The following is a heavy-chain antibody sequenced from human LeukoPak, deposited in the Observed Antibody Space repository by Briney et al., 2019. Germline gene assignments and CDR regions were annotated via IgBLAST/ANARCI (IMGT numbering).Heavy chain of an antibody. Sequence: PGGSLRLSCAASGFTFSSYAMSWVRQAPGKGLGWVSAISGSGGSTYYADSVKGRFTISRDNSKNTLYLQMNSLRAEDTAVYYCAKDNPKIDYDSSGYYYGGTVQHWGQGTLVTVSS. CDR3: AKDNPKIDYDSSGYYYGGTVQH. CDR1: GFTFSSYA. J-gene: IGHJ1*01. CDR2: ISGSGGST. V-gene: IGHV3-23*01. D-gene: IGHD3-22*01.